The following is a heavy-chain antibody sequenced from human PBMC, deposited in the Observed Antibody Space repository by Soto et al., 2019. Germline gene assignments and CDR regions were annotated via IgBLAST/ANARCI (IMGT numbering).Heavy chain of an antibody. CDR1: GGTFSSYA. J-gene: IGHJ5*02. CDR2: IIPIFGTA. CDR3: ARVESLATLCFDP. V-gene: IGHV1-69*14. Sequence: QVQLVQSGAEVKKPGSSVKVSCKASGGTFSSYAISWVRQAPGQGLEWRGGIIPIFGTANYAQKFQGRVTLTADKSPTTAYMELSSLSSEDTAVYYCARVESLATLCFDPWGQGTLVTVSS.